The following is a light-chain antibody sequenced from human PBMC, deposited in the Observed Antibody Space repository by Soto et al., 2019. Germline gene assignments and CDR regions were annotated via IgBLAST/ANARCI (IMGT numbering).Light chain of an antibody. CDR3: QQYNDWPLT. CDR1: QSVSNN. V-gene: IGKV3-15*01. Sequence: EIVMTQSPATLSVSPGERATLSCRASQSVSNNLVWYQQKPGQAPRLLIYGAFTRATGILARFSGSGSGTEFTLTISSLQSEDFAVYYCQQYNDWPLTFGGGTKVDIK. J-gene: IGKJ4*01. CDR2: GAF.